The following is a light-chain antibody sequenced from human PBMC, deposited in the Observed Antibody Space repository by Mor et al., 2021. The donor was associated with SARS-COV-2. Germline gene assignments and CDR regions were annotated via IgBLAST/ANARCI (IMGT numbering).Light chain of an antibody. V-gene: IGKV1-39*01. Sequence: WDQHKLERAPSLLIFAASSLQRGVPSRFSGSGSGTNFTLTISRLQPDDFATYYCQQSYSFSPFTFGPGTKVDVK. CDR3: QQSYSFSPFT. J-gene: IGKJ3*01. CDR2: AAS.